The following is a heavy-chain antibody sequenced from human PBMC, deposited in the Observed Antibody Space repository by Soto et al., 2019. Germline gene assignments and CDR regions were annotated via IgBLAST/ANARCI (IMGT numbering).Heavy chain of an antibody. CDR2: ISDSGGGT. Sequence: EVLLLESGGGLVQPGGSLRLSCEASGFTFSNYAMSWVRQAPGNGLECVSAISDSGGGTYYADSVKGRFTISRDNSRNTLYLQMNSPSAEDTAIYYCAKFVQVPGTSYWGQGTQVTVSS. J-gene: IGHJ4*02. V-gene: IGHV3-23*01. CDR1: GFTFSNYA. CDR3: AKFVQVPGTSY. D-gene: IGHD2-2*01.